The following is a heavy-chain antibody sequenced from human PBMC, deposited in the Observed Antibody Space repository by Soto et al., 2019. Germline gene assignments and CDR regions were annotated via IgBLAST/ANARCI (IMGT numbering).Heavy chain of an antibody. CDR1: GFTFSSYG. Sequence: GGSLRLSCAASGFTFSSYGMHWVRQAPGKGLEWVAVISYDGSNKYYADSVKGRFTISRDNSKNTLYLQMNSLRAEDTAVYYCAKTYSSGWYEGYYYYGMDVWRQGTTVTVSS. CDR2: ISYDGSNK. D-gene: IGHD6-19*01. V-gene: IGHV3-30*18. J-gene: IGHJ6*02. CDR3: AKTYSSGWYEGYYYYGMDV.